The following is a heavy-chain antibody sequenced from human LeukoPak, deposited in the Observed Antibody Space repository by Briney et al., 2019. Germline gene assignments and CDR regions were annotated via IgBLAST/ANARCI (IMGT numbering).Heavy chain of an antibody. J-gene: IGHJ4*02. CDR2: IYPGDADT. CDR1: GYSFTTYW. Sequence: GESLQISCQGSGYSFTTYWIGWVRQMPGKGLEWMVIIYPGDADTRYSTSFQGQVTISADKSINTAYLQWSSLKASDTAMYYCARKYSSGWPNWGQGTLVTVSS. V-gene: IGHV5-51*01. D-gene: IGHD6-19*01. CDR3: ARKYSSGWPN.